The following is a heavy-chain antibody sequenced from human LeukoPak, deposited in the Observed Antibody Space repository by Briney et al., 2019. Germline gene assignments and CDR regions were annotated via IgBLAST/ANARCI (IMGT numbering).Heavy chain of an antibody. V-gene: IGHV7-4-1*02. D-gene: IGHD3-22*01. J-gene: IGHJ4*02. Sequence: ASVKVSCKASGGTFSSYAMNWVRQAPGQGLEWTGWINTNTGNPTYAQGFTGRFVFSLDTSVSTAYLQISSLKAEDTAVYYCARDGYYYDSSGYPDYWGQGTLVTVSS. CDR3: ARDGYYYDSSGYPDY. CDR2: INTNTGNP. CDR1: GGTFSSYA.